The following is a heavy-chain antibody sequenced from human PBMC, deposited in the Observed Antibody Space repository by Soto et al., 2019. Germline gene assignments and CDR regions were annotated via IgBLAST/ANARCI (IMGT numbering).Heavy chain of an antibody. CDR2: IIPISGTA. D-gene: IGHD2-2*01. Sequence: GASVKVSGKASGGTFSSYAISWVRQAPGQGLEGMGGIIPISGTANYAQKFQGRVTITADESTSTAYMELSSLRPEDTAVYYCARSQGSSTSLEIYYYYYYGMDVWGQGTTVTVSS. CDR1: GGTFSSYA. V-gene: IGHV1-69*13. CDR3: ARSQGSSTSLEIYYYYYYGMDV. J-gene: IGHJ6*02.